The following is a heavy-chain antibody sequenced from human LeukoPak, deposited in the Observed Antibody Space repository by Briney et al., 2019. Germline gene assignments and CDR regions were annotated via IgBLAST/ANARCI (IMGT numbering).Heavy chain of an antibody. J-gene: IGHJ4*02. CDR2: ISSDGSIK. Sequence: ARSLRLSCAASGFTLSTYGMHWVRQAPGKGLEWVAVISSDGSIKFYAASVKGRFTISRDGSKNTLYLQMNSLRPDDTAVYFCAKPQVTANWYYFHYWGQGTLVTVSS. CDR1: GFTLSTYG. CDR3: AKPQVTANWYYFHY. V-gene: IGHV3-30*18. D-gene: IGHD2-21*02.